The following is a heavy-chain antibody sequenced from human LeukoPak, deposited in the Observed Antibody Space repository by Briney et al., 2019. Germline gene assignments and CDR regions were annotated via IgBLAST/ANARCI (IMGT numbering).Heavy chain of an antibody. V-gene: IGHV5-51*01. CDR3: ARRSGLGRGYPVDAFDI. J-gene: IGHJ3*02. CDR1: GYSFTSYW. D-gene: IGHD5-18*01. CDR2: IYPGDSDT. Sequence: GQSLKISCKGSGYSFTSYWIGWVRQVPGKGLEWMGIIYPGDSDTRYSPSFQGQVTISADKSISTAYLQWSSLKASDTAMYYCARRSGLGRGYPVDAFDIWGQGTMVTVSS.